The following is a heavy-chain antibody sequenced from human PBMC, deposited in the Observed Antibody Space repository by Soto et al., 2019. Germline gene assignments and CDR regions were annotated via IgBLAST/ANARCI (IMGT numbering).Heavy chain of an antibody. V-gene: IGHV4-31*03. CDR1: GGSISSGGYY. CDR2: IYYSGST. D-gene: IGHD3-22*01. Sequence: SETLSLTCTVSGGSISSGGYYWCWIRQHPGKGLEWIGYIYYSGSTYYNPSLKSRVTISVDTSKNQFSLKLSSVTAADTAVYYCAMSRGYLSPSYFDYWGQGTLVTVSS. J-gene: IGHJ4*02. CDR3: AMSRGYLSPSYFDY.